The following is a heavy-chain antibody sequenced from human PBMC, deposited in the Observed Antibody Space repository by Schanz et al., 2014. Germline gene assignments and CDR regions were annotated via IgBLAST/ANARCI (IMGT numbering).Heavy chain of an antibody. CDR3: ARRIAARSGVGYDYHYGMDV. CDR2: LSYSGST. D-gene: IGHD6-6*01. Sequence: QVQLQESGPGLVKPSETLSLNCRISGSINSYYWSWIRQPPGKGLEWIGYLSYSGSTNYNPSLRSRVTISLDRSRNQFSLYLRTVTAADTAIYYCARRIAARSGVGYDYHYGMDVWGQGTTVIVSS. CDR1: GSINSYY. J-gene: IGHJ6*02. V-gene: IGHV4-59*01.